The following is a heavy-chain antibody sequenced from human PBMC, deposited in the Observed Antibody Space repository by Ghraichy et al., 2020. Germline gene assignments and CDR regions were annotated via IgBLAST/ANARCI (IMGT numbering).Heavy chain of an antibody. J-gene: IGHJ6*02. Sequence: SQTLSLTCAISGDSVSSNSAAWNWIRQSPSRGLEWLGRTYYRSKWYNDYAVSVKSRITINPDTSKNQFSLQLNSVTPEDTAVYYCARDQRWLQSAGGELTHNYGMDVWGQGTTVTVSS. CDR2: TYYRSKWYN. D-gene: IGHD5-24*01. CDR1: GDSVSSNSAA. V-gene: IGHV6-1*01. CDR3: ARDQRWLQSAGGELTHNYGMDV.